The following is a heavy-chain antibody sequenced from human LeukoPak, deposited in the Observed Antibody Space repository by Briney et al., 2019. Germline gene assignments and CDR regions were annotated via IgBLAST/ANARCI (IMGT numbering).Heavy chain of an antibody. CDR3: AREGGSYYVDAFDI. CDR2: IRYDGSNK. Sequence: GGSLRLSCAASGFTFSSYGMHWVRQAPGKGPEWVTFIRYDGSNKYYADSVKGRFTISRDNAKNSLYLQMNSPRAEDTAVYYCAREGGSYYVDAFDIWGQGTMVTVSS. V-gene: IGHV3-30*02. D-gene: IGHD1-26*01. CDR1: GFTFSSYG. J-gene: IGHJ3*02.